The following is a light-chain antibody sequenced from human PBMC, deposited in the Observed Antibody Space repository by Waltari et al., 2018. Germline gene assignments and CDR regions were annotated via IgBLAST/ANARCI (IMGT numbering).Light chain of an antibody. J-gene: IGKJ1*01. CDR2: DVS. Sequence: EIVLTQSPGTLSLSPGERATLSFRASQSVSNTYLAWYQHKPGQAPRLLIYDVSSRATGTPDRFSASGAGTDFTLTISRLEPEDFAVYYCQQYGTSPGGGWTFGPGTKVEIK. CDR3: QQYGTSPGGGWT. V-gene: IGKV3-20*01. CDR1: QSVSNTY.